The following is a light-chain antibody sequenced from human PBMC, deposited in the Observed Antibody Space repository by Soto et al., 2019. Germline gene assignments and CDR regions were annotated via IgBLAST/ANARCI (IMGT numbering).Light chain of an antibody. J-gene: IGKJ1*01. CDR1: QSISGS. V-gene: IGKV1-5*03. CDR2: EAS. CDR3: QQYNGYWT. Sequence: DIQMTQSPSTLSASVGDRVTITCRASQSISGSLAWYQQKPGKAPNLLIYEASNLKSGVPSRFSGSGSGTEYTRTISSLQTDESASYYCQQYNGYWTFGQGTRVEIK.